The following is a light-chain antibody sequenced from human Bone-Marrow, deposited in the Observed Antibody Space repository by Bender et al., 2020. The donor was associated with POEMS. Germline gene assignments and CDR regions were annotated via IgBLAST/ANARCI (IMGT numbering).Light chain of an antibody. J-gene: IGLJ3*02. V-gene: IGLV1-36*01. CDR1: SSNFVNHG. CDR2: YDD. Sequence: QSVVTQPPSLSEAPRQRVTISCSGSSSNFVNHGVNWYQQLPGEAPKLLIYYDDLLTPGVSDRFSASKSGTSASLAISELQSEDEALYYCSAWAGSLSGWVFGGGTKLTVL. CDR3: SAWAGSLSGWV.